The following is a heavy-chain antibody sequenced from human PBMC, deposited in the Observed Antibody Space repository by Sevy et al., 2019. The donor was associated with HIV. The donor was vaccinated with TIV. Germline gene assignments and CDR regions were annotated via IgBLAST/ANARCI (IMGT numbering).Heavy chain of an antibody. D-gene: IGHD3-3*01. J-gene: IGHJ4*02. CDR3: ARDAPIFGVFADLDY. V-gene: IGHV3-21*06. CDR2: ISSSSNNK. CDR1: GFTFSSYS. Sequence: GGSLRLSCAASGFTFSSYSMNWVRQAPGKGLEWVSSISSSSNNKYYADSVKGRFTISRDNAKNTLYLQMNGLRAEDTAVYYCARDAPIFGVFADLDYWGQGSLVTVSS.